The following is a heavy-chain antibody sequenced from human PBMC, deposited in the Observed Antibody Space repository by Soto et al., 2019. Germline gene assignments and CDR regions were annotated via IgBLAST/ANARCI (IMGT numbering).Heavy chain of an antibody. V-gene: IGHV1-2*02. Sequence: EASVKVSCKASGYTFTENQIHWLRRAPGQRLQWLGRIDPKSGDTTFAPTFQGRVTMTREMSTNTAYLELSGLRSDDTADDTAVYYCAKSNYGGDDYFQYGLDVWGQWTTVTVSS. CDR1: GYTFTENQ. CDR2: IDPKSGDT. J-gene: IGHJ6*02. CDR3: VYYCAKSNYGGDDYFQYGLDV. D-gene: IGHD2-21*02.